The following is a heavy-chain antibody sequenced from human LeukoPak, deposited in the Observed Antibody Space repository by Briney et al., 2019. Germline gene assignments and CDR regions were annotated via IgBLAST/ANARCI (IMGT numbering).Heavy chain of an antibody. CDR1: GFTFSSYA. CDR2: ISYDGSKK. D-gene: IGHD1-26*01. V-gene: IGHV3-30-3*01. Sequence: GRSLRLSCAASGFTFSSYAMHWVRQAPGKGLEWVAVISYDGSKKHYADSVKGRFTISRDNSKNTLYLQMNSLRAEDTAVYYCTDREYWGQGTLVTVSS. J-gene: IGHJ4*02. CDR3: TDREY.